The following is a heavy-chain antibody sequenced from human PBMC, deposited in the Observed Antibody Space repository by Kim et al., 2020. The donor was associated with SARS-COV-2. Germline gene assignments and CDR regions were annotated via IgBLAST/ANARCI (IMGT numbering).Heavy chain of an antibody. D-gene: IGHD6-6*01. CDR1: GFTFSSYG. CDR2: IPYDGSNK. J-gene: IGHJ4*02. Sequence: GGSLRLSCAASGFTFSSYGMHWVRQAPGKGLEWVAVIPYDGSNKYYADSVKGRFTISRDNSKNTLYLQMNSLRAEDTAVYYCAKAIRIAARLGYVDYWGQGTLVTVSS. V-gene: IGHV3-30*18. CDR3: AKAIRIAARLGYVDY.